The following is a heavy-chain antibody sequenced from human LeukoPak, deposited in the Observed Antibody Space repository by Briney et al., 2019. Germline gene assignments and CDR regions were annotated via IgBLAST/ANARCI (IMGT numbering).Heavy chain of an antibody. CDR2: MNPNSGNT. Sequence: ASVKVSCKASGYTFTSYDINWVRQATGQGLEWMGWMNPNSGNTGYAQKFQGRVTITRNTSISTAYMELSSLRSEDTAVYYCAIAGGSGYVRYYFDYWGQGTLVTVSS. CDR3: AIAGGSGYVRYYFDY. V-gene: IGHV1-8*03. CDR1: GYTFTSYD. J-gene: IGHJ4*02. D-gene: IGHD3-22*01.